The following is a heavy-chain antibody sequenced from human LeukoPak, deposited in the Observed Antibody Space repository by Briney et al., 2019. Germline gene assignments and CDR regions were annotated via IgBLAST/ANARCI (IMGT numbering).Heavy chain of an antibody. J-gene: IGHJ4*02. D-gene: IGHD3-9*01. CDR1: GFTFSNAW. CDR3: TTLLRYFDWLLGYYFDY. V-gene: IGHV3-15*01. CDR2: IKSKTDGGTT. Sequence: GGSLSLSCAASGFTFSNAWMSWVGQAPGKGLEWVGRIKSKTDGGTTDYAAPVKGRFTISRDDSKNTLYLQMNSLKTEDTAVYYCTTLLRYFDWLLGYYFDYWGQGTLVTVSS.